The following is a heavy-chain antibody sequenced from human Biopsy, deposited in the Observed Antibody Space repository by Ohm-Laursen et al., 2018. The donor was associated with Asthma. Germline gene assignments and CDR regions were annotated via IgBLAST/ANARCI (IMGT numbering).Heavy chain of an antibody. V-gene: IGHV1-2*06. CDR1: GYIFTDYS. CDR3: ARDRGYCSGDTCPSWFDP. J-gene: IGHJ5*02. CDR2: INPNSGDT. D-gene: IGHD2-15*01. Sequence: ASVKVSCKASGYIFTDYSIHWVRQAPGQGLEWMGRINPNSGDTKYAQRFQGRVTVTRDRSISTAYMELSRLRSDDTAVYYCARDRGYCSGDTCPSWFDPWGQGTLVIVSS.